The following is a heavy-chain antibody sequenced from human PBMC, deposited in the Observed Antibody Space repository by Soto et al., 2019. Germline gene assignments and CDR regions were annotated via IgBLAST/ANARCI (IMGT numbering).Heavy chain of an antibody. CDR3: ARLGGYYQAFDQ. CDR1: GGSISSYY. V-gene: IGHV4-59*08. CDR2: IYYSGST. J-gene: IGHJ4*02. D-gene: IGHD3-22*01. Sequence: SESLSLTCTVSGGSISSYYGGWFRQPPGKGLEWIGYIYYSGSTTYHPSLKSRVTISVDTSKNQFSLNLTSVTAADTAVYYCARLGGYYQAFDQWGQGSLVTVS.